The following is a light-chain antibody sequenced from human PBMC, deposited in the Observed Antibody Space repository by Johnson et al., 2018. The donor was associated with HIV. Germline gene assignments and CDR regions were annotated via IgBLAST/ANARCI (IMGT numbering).Light chain of an antibody. Sequence: QSVLTQPPSVSAAPGQKVTISCSGSSSNIGSHYVSWYQQVPGTATRLVIYDTIKRHSGIPDRFSGSKSGTSATLGITGLQTGDEADYYCGTWDSSLNAYVVGAATKVAVL. CDR3: GTWDSSLNAYV. J-gene: IGLJ1*01. V-gene: IGLV1-51*01. CDR2: DTI. CDR1: SSNIGSHY.